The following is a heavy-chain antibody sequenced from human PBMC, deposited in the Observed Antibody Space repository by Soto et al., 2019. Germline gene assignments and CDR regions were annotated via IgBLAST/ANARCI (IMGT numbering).Heavy chain of an antibody. CDR1: GYTFTSYG. J-gene: IGHJ2*01. V-gene: IGHV1-18*04. Sequence: QVQLVQSGAEVKKPGASVKVSCKASGYTFTSYGISWVRQAPGQGLEWMGWISAYNGNTNYAQKLQGIVTMTPDTSTRTAYMELRSLRSDDTAVYYCARHNYSDSSGYYYGNWYFDLWGRGTLVTVSS. CDR3: ARHNYSDSSGYYYGNWYFDL. D-gene: IGHD3-22*01. CDR2: ISAYNGNT.